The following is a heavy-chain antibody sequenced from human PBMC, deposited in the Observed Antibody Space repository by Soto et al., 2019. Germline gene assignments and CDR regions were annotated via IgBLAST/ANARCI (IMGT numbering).Heavy chain of an antibody. CDR2: IGGNVVIT. J-gene: IGHJ4*02. V-gene: IGHV3-23*01. D-gene: IGHD3-22*01. Sequence: PWGTLILSSSASGFTFNIYAMSWVRPAPGKGRERVSVIGGNVVITYYAYSVKGRFIISRDNSKNTLYLQMNSLRAEDTAIYYCAPAKWDYYDSSGQPAYYFDHWGQGTPVNVS. CDR3: APAKWDYYDSSGQPAYYFDH. CDR1: GFTFNIYA.